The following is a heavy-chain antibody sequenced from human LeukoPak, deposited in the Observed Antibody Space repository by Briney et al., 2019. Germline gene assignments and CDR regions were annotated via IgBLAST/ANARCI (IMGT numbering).Heavy chain of an antibody. V-gene: IGHV3-21*01. Sequence: GGSLRLSCAASGFTFSSYSMNWVRQAPGKGLEWVSSISSSSSYIYYADSVKGRLTISRDNAKNSLYLQMTSLRAEDTAVYYCARRAMVRGAMGYYYYYMDVWGKGTTVTISS. J-gene: IGHJ6*03. D-gene: IGHD3-10*01. CDR1: GFTFSSYS. CDR2: ISSSSSYI. CDR3: ARRAMVRGAMGYYYYYMDV.